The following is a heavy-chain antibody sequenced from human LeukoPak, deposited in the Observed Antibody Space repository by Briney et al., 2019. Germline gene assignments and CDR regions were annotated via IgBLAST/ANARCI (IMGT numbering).Heavy chain of an antibody. CDR2: MNPNSGNT. CDR1: GYTFTSYD. J-gene: IGHJ5*02. D-gene: IGHD6-6*01. CDR3: ARVIYGSSSGMDVWFDP. Sequence: GASVKVSCKASGYTFTSYDINWVRQATGQGLEWMGWMNPNSGNTGYAQKFQGRVTMTRNTSISTAYMEPSSLRSEDTAVYYCARVIYGSSSGMDVWFDPWGQGTLVTVSS. V-gene: IGHV1-8*01.